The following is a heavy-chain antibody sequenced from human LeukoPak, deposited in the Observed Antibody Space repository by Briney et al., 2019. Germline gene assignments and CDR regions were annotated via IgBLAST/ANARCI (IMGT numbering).Heavy chain of an antibody. CDR2: IIPIFGTA. J-gene: IGHJ4*02. V-gene: IGHV1-69*13. CDR1: GGTFSSYA. Sequence: ASVKVSCKASGGTFSSYAISWVRQAPGQGLEWMGGIIPIFGTANYAQKFQGRVTITADESTSTAYMELSSLRSEDTAVYYCAVAPRITMVRGADYWGQGTLVTVSS. CDR3: AVAPRITMVRGADY. D-gene: IGHD3-10*01.